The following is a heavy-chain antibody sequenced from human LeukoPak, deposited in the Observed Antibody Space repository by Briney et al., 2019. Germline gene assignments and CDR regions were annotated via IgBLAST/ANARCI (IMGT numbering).Heavy chain of an antibody. CDR1: GGSISSGSYY. CDR3: ARQDSSGYYYEGYFQH. V-gene: IGHV4-61*02. J-gene: IGHJ1*01. D-gene: IGHD3-22*01. CDR2: IYTSGST. Sequence: PSETLSLTCTVSGGSISSGSYYWSWIRQPAGKGLEWIGRIYTSGSTNYNPSLKSRVTISVDTSKNQFSLKLRSVTAADTAVNYCARQDSSGYYYEGYFQHWGQGTLVTVSS.